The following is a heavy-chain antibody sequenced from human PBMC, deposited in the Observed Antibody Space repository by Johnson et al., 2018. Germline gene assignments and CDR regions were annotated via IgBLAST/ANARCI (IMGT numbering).Heavy chain of an antibody. CDR2: IYYSGST. D-gene: IGHD4-17*01. CDR1: GGSISSYY. J-gene: IGHJ6*04. Sequence: QVQLQESGPGLVKPSETLSLTCTVSGGSISSYYWSWIRQPPGKGLEWIGYIYYSGSTNYNPSPKSRVTISVDRSKNQFSLKLSPGTAADTAVYYCAREIKNPTVTTALGMDVWGKGTTVTVSS. CDR3: AREIKNPTVTTALGMDV. V-gene: IGHV4-59*12.